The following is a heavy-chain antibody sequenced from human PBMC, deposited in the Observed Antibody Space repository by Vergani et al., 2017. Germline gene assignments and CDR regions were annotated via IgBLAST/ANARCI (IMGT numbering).Heavy chain of an antibody. CDR1: GYTFTGYY. CDR3: ARGTLWFGTTNFGFDP. D-gene: IGHD3-10*01. CDR2: INPNTGNP. J-gene: IGHJ5*02. Sequence: QVQLVQSGAEVKKPGASVKVSCKASGYTFTGYYMHWVRQAPGQGLEWMGWINPNTGNPTYAQGFTGRFVFSSVTSVSTAYLQISSLKAEDTAVYYCARGTLWFGTTNFGFDPWGQGTLVTVSS. V-gene: IGHV7-4-1*02.